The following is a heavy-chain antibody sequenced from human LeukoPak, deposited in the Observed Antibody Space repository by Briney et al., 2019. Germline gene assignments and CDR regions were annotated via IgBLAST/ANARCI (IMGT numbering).Heavy chain of an antibody. Sequence: GGSLRLSCAASGFTVSSNYMSWVRQAPGKGLEWVSVIYSGGSTYYADSVKGRFTISRDNSKNTLYLQMNSLRAEDTAVYYCARGDPWFGKEWFDPWGQGTLVTVSS. D-gene: IGHD3-10*01. V-gene: IGHV3-66*01. CDR3: ARGDPWFGKEWFDP. CDR2: IYSGGST. CDR1: GFTVSSNY. J-gene: IGHJ5*02.